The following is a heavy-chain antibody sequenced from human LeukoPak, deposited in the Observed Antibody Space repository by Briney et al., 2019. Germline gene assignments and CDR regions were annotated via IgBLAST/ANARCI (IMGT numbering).Heavy chain of an antibody. CDR2: INRSGST. J-gene: IGHJ4*02. Sequence: SETLSLTCAVYGGSFSGYFWSWFRQPPGKGLEWIGKINRSGSTNYNSSLSLKGRVTISVDTSKNQFSLKLSSVTAADTAVYYCARDSAVLSGSYDYWGQGTLVTVSS. CDR3: ARDSAVLSGSYDY. CDR1: GGSFSGYF. V-gene: IGHV4-34*01. D-gene: IGHD1-26*01.